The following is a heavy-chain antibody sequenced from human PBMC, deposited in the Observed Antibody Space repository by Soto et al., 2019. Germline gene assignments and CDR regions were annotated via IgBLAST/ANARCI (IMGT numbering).Heavy chain of an antibody. CDR3: TTYDCIWGNYRYRWAY. D-gene: IGHD3-16*02. CDR2: IKSETDGGTT. CDR1: GFPFSNAW. V-gene: IGHV3-15*01. J-gene: IGHJ4*02. Sequence: EVQLVESGGGLVKPGGSLRLSCAASGFPFSNAWMSWVRQAPGEGLEWGARIKSETDGGTTDYGAPVEGRFTISRDDSKNTLDLQMTNLKTEDTAVYYCTTYDCIWGNYRYRWAYWGQGALVTVSS.